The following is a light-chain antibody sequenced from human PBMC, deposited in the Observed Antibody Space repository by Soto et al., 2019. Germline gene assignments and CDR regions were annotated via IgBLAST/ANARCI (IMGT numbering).Light chain of an antibody. V-gene: IGKV1-5*01. CDR1: QSISSW. CDR2: HAS. J-gene: IGKJ1*01. CDR3: QQYNSYSGT. Sequence: DIQMTQSPSTLSASVGDRVTITCRASQSISSWLAWYQQKPGKAPKLLIYHASSLESGVPSRFSGSGSGTDFTLTISSLQPDDFATYYCQQYNSYSGTFGQGTKVDIK.